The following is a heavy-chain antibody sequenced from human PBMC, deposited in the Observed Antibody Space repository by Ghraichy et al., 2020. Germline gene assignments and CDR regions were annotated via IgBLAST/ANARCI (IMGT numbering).Heavy chain of an antibody. D-gene: IGHD2-21*01. CDR3: ARMGVGHHSPYYFDS. J-gene: IGHJ4*02. Sequence: SVKVSCKASGGTFSSFAMSWVRQAPGQGLEWMGRIIPLSNTASYAQRFHSRLTISADESTSTAYMVLSSLKSDDTAVYYCARMGVGHHSPYYFDSWGQGTLVTVSS. V-gene: IGHV1-69*13. CDR2: IIPLSNTA. CDR1: GGTFSSFA.